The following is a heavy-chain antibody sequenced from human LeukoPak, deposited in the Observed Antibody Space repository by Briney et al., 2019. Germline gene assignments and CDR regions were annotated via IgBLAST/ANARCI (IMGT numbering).Heavy chain of an antibody. CDR2: IDAGNGNT. D-gene: IGHD4-11*01. CDR3: ARGPSTDY. Sequence: VASVKVSCKASGYTFTTYAMHWVRQAPGQGLEWMGWIDAGNGNTKYSQKFQDRVTMTRNTSISTAYMELSSLRSEDTAVYYCARGPSTDYWGKGTTVTVSS. J-gene: IGHJ6*04. V-gene: IGHV1-3*01. CDR1: GYTFTTYA.